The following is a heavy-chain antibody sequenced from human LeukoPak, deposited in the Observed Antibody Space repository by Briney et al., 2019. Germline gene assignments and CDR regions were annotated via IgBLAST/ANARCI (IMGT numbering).Heavy chain of an antibody. CDR3: ARRFFYGDYDTYYFDY. D-gene: IGHD4-17*01. V-gene: IGHV4-39*01. Sequence: SETLSLACTVSDGSISSPDHYWGWIRQPPGKGLEWIGIIYYTGSTYYNLSLKSRVIISVDTSKSQFSLKVKSMTAADTAVYYCARRFFYGDYDTYYFDYWGQGILVTVS. CDR1: DGSISSPDHY. J-gene: IGHJ4*02. CDR2: IYYTGST.